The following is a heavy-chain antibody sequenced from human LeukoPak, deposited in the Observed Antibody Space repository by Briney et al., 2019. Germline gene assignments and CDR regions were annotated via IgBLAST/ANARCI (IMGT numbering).Heavy chain of an antibody. Sequence: PSETLSLTCTVSGGSLSSSSYYWGWIRQPPGKGLEWIGSIYYSGSTYYNPSLKSRVTISVDTSKNQFSLKLSSVTAADTAVYYCARQNSQWLLLRAPTFFDYWGQGTLVTVSS. D-gene: IGHD3-22*01. J-gene: IGHJ4*02. CDR2: IYYSGST. V-gene: IGHV4-39*01. CDR1: GGSLSSSSYY. CDR3: ARQNSQWLLLRAPTFFDY.